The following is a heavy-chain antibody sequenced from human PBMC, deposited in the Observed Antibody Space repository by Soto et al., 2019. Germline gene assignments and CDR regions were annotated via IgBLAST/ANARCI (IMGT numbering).Heavy chain of an antibody. CDR1: GYSFTNYY. D-gene: IGHD3-10*02. J-gene: IGHJ4*02. CDR2: VRPGGGRT. Sequence: QVHLVQSGAEVKGPGASVKVSCKASGYSFTNYYLHWFRQAPGQGLAWLGIVRPGGGRTEYAPRFQGRVSLTSDTSASTVYMELTSLTSEDTAVYYCAREPNEMFYFDYWGQGTLVTVSS. V-gene: IGHV1-46*01. CDR3: AREPNEMFYFDY.